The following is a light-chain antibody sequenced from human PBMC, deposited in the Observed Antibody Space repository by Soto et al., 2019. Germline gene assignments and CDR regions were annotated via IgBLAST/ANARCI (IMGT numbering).Light chain of an antibody. Sequence: DIQMTQSPSTLSGSVGDGVTITCRASQTISSWLAWYQQKPGKAPKILIYKASTLKSGVPSRFSGSGSGTEFTLTISSLQPDDIGTYYCQQNNRYSWTFGQGTKVDIK. J-gene: IGKJ1*01. CDR1: QTISSW. CDR3: QQNNRYSWT. V-gene: IGKV1-5*03. CDR2: KAS.